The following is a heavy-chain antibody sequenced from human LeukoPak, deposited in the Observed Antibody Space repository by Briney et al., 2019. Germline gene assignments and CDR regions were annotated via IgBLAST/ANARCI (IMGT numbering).Heavy chain of an antibody. J-gene: IGHJ2*01. CDR3: ARRYGYCGGDCYPIDWYFDL. D-gene: IGHD2-21*02. V-gene: IGHV4-39*01. Sequence: SETLSLTCTVSGGSIRSSSYYWGWIRQPPGKGLEWIGSIYYSGSTYYNASLKSRGTISVDTSKNQFSLKLNSVTAADTAVYFCARRYGYCGGDCYPIDWYFDLWGRGTLITVSS. CDR1: GGSIRSSSYY. CDR2: IYYSGST.